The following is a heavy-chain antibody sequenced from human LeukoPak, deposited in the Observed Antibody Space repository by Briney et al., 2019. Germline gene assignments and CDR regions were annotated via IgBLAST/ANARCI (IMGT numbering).Heavy chain of an antibody. CDR3: AKDKELLQWLVRPYYFDY. D-gene: IGHD6-19*01. CDR2: ISGDGGST. CDR1: GFTFDDYA. J-gene: IGHJ4*02. V-gene: IGHV3-43*02. Sequence: GGSLRLSCAASGFTFDDYAMHWVRHAPGKGLEWASLISGDGGSTYYADSVKGRFTISRDNSKNSLYLQMNSLRTEDTALYYCAKDKELLQWLVRPYYFDYWGQGTLVTVSS.